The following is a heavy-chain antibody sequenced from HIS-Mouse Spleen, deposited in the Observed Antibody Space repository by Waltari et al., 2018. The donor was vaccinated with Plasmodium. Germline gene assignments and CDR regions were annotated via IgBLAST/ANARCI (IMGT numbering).Heavy chain of an antibody. J-gene: IGHJ4*02. Sequence: QVQLQESGPGLVKPSQTLSLTCTVSGGSISSGGYSWSWIRQHPGKGLGGVGYIYYRGVTDDNPSVRSRVTISVDTSKNQFSLKLSSVTAADTAVYYCARSIAATVTFYFDYWGQGTLVTVSS. CDR1: GGSISSGGYS. D-gene: IGHD6-13*01. V-gene: IGHV4-31*03. CDR3: ARSIAATVTFYFDY. CDR2: IYYRGVT.